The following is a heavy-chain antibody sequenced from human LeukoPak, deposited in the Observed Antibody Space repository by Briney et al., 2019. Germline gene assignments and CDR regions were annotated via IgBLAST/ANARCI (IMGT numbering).Heavy chain of an antibody. D-gene: IGHD1-26*01. J-gene: IGHJ5*02. Sequence: GGYLSLSCAASGFTFSSYRMSWVRQAQGQGLEWVANIKQDGRDKSYVDYVKGRFTSSTDNGKNSLYLHMKRLSAEDAYLYYCARDPVGATIPHGFDPWGQGTLVTVSS. CDR1: GFTFSSYR. CDR2: IKQDGRDK. CDR3: ARDPVGATIPHGFDP. V-gene: IGHV3-7*01.